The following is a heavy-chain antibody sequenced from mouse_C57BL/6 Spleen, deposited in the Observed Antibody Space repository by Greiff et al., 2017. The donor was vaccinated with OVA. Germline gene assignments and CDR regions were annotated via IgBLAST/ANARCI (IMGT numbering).Heavy chain of an antibody. D-gene: IGHD2-5*01. V-gene: IGHV8-8*01. Sequence: QVTLKESGPGILQPSQTLRLTCSFSGFSLSTFGMGVGWIRQPSGKGLEWLAHIWWDDDKSYNPALKRLLTLSKDNSKNRVFLTNANVDTADTATYYCARMEDYSNVSWGQGTTLTVSS. CDR2: IWWDDDK. J-gene: IGHJ2*01. CDR1: GFSLSTFGMG. CDR3: ARMEDYSNVS.